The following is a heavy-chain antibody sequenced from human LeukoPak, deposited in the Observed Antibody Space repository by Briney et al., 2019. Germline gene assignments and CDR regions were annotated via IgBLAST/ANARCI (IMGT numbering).Heavy chain of an antibody. J-gene: IGHJ3*02. CDR1: GFTFSDYW. CDR3: ARDNWGGRSFDI. V-gene: IGHV3-7*01. Sequence: GGSLRLSCAASGFTFSDYWMTWIRQAPGKGLEWVANIKRDRSEKYYMDSLEGRFTISRDNAKNSLFLQMNSLRAEDTAVYYCARDNWGGRSFDIWGHGTMVTVSS. CDR2: IKRDRSEK. D-gene: IGHD3-16*01.